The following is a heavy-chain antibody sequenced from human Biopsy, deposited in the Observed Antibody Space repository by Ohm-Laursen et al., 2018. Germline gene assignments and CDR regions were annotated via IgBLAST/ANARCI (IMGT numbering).Heavy chain of an antibody. D-gene: IGHD3-22*01. CDR3: ARDRGYYSDRTVPGYFDL. CDR2: VSYTGST. J-gene: IGHJ2*01. Sequence: TLSLTCTVSGDSISSYYWSWIRQPPGKGLQWIGYVSYTGSTDYNPSLQSRVTISDDTSKNHFSLRLRSVTPADTAIYYCARDRGYYSDRTVPGYFDLWGRGTLVTVSS. V-gene: IGHV4-59*01. CDR1: GDSISSYY.